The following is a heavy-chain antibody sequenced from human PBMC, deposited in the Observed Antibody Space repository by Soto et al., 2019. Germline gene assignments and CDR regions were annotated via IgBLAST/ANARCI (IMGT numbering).Heavy chain of an antibody. Sequence: PSETLSLTCTVSGASISSGDYYWSWIRQPPGKGLEWIGYIYYSGSTYYNPSLKSRVTISVDTSKNQFSLKLSSVTAADTAVYYCARDPGYDQYYYGMDVWGQGITVTVSS. J-gene: IGHJ6*02. CDR3: ARDPGYDQYYYGMDV. CDR2: IYYSGST. D-gene: IGHD1-1*01. V-gene: IGHV4-30-4*01. CDR1: GASISSGDYY.